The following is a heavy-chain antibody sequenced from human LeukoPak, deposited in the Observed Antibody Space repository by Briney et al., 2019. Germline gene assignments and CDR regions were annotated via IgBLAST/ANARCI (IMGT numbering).Heavy chain of an antibody. J-gene: IGHJ4*02. Sequence: GGSLRLSCTVSGFTVSNNYMSWVRQAPGRGLEWVSAISGSGGSTYYADSVKGRFTISRGNSKNTLYLQMNSLRAEDTAVYYCAKDLAGSGSYSFDYWGQGTLVTVSS. CDR1: GFTVSNNY. D-gene: IGHD1-26*01. CDR3: AKDLAGSGSYSFDY. V-gene: IGHV3-23*01. CDR2: ISGSGGST.